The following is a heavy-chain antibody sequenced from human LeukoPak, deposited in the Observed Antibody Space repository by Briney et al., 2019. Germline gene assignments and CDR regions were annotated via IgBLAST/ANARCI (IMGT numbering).Heavy chain of an antibody. Sequence: GGSLRLSCAASGFTFSSYGMSWVRQAPGKGLEWVSAISGSGGSTYYADSVKGRFTISRDNSKNTLYLQMNGLRDDDTAIYYCAKISTRGSSQATDYWGQGTLVTVSS. J-gene: IGHJ4*02. CDR2: ISGSGGST. V-gene: IGHV3-23*01. CDR3: AKISTRGSSQATDY. CDR1: GFTFSSYG. D-gene: IGHD6-6*01.